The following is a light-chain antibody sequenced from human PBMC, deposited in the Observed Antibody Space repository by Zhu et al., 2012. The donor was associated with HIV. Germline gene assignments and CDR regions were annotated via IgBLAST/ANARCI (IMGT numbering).Light chain of an antibody. Sequence: EIVLTQSPATLSLSPGERAALSCRASQSVSSYLAWYQQKPGQPPGLLIYDASNRAADIPARFSGSGSGTDFTLTISSLEPEDFAVYYCQQRSNWPFTFGGGTKVEIK. CDR1: QSVSSY. CDR3: QQRSNWPFT. J-gene: IGKJ4*01. CDR2: DAS. V-gene: IGKV3-11*01.